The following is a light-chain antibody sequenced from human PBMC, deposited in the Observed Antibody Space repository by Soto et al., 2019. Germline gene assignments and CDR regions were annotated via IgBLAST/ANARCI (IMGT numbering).Light chain of an antibody. CDR2: DVS. CDR3: TSYAGTYSFFYV. Sequence: HSELTQARSGSGFPGQSGGISCTRTSSDVGGYDYVSWYQQHPGKAPNVIIFDVSKRPSGVPDRFSGSKSGNTASLTVSGLQAEDEADYYCTSYAGTYSFFYVFGTGTKVTVL. V-gene: IGLV2-11*01. CDR1: SSDVGGYDY. J-gene: IGLJ1*01.